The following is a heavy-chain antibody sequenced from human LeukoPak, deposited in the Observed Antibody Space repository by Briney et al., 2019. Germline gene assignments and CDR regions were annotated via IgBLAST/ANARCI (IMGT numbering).Heavy chain of an antibody. Sequence: GGSLRLSCAASGFTFSTNDMSWVRQAPGKGLEWVSILSVIGGNTNYADSVKGRFTSSRDNSKNTLYLQMNSLRAEDTAVYYCASGSRAYYYYGMDVWGQGTTVTVSS. CDR3: ASGSRAYYYYGMDV. CDR2: LSVIGGNT. J-gene: IGHJ6*02. CDR1: GFTFSTND. D-gene: IGHD5-12*01. V-gene: IGHV3-23*01.